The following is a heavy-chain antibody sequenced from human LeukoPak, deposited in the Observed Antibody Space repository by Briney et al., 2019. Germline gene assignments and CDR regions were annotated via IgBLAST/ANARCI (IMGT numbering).Heavy chain of an antibody. D-gene: IGHD3-16*02. CDR2: IYHSRST. CDR3: ARGGIYDYVWGSYRYGKIFDY. CDR1: GGSISSYY. Sequence: SETLSLTCTFSGGSISSYYWSWIRQPAGKGLEWIGSIYHSRSTYYNPSLKSRVTISVDTSKNQFSLKLSSVTAADTAVYYCARGGIYDYVWGSYRYGKIFDYWGQGTLVTVSS. V-gene: IGHV4-4*07. J-gene: IGHJ4*02.